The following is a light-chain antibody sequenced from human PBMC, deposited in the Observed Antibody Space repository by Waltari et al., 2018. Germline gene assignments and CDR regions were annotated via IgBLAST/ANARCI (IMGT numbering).Light chain of an antibody. CDR3: QQYYSTPTWT. CDR2: WAS. V-gene: IGKV4-1*01. J-gene: IGKJ1*01. CDR1: QSVLYSSNNKNY. Sequence: DIVMTQSPDALAVSLGERATIHCKSTQSVLYSSNNKNYLAWYQQKPGQPPKLLIYWASTRASGVPDRFSGSGSGTEFTLTIRSLQAEDAAVYYCQQYYSTPTWTFGQGTKVEIK.